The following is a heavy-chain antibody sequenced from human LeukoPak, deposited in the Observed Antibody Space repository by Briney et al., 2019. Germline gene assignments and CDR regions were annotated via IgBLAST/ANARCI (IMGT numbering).Heavy chain of an antibody. CDR3: ARVGFGEPYFDY. CDR1: GGSISSYY. D-gene: IGHD3-10*01. J-gene: IGHJ4*02. Sequence: SETLSLTCTVSGGSISSYYWSWLRQPPGKGLEWIGYIYYSGSTNYNPSLKSRVTISVDTSKNQFSLKLSSVTAADTAVYYRARVGFGEPYFDYWGQGTLVTVSS. V-gene: IGHV4-59*12. CDR2: IYYSGST.